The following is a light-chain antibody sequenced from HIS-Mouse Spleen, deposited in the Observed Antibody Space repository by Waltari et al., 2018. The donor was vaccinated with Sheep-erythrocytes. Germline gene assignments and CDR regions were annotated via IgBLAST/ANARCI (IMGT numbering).Light chain of an antibody. V-gene: IGKV3-11*01. CDR3: QQRSNWPPIT. J-gene: IGKJ5*01. CDR2: DAS. Sequence: EIVLTQSPATLSLSPGERATLSCRASQSVSSYLAWYQQKPGQAPRLLIYDASKRATGMPARFSGSGSVTDFTLTISSLEPEDFAVYYWQQRSNWPPITFGQGTRLEIK. CDR1: QSVSSY.